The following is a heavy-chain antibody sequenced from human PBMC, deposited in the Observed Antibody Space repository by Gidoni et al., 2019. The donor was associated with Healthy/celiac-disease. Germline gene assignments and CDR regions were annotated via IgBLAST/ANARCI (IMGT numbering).Heavy chain of an antibody. V-gene: IGHV3-23*04. CDR3: AKPADIVVVPAASGDY. CDR1: GFTFSSYA. CDR2: ISGSGGST. D-gene: IGHD2-2*01. J-gene: IGHJ4*02. Sequence: EVQLVESGGGLVQPGGSLRLSCAASGFTFSSYAMSWVRQAPGKGLGWVSAISGSGGSTYYADSVKGRFTISRDNSKNTLYLQMNSLRAEDTAVYYCAKPADIVVVPAASGDYWGQGTLVTVSS.